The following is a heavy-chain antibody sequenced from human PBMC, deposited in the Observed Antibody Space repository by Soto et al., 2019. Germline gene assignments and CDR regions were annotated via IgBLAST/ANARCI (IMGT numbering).Heavy chain of an antibody. CDR3: ATMGTPATGLYYFDY. J-gene: IGHJ4*02. CDR1: GGSISSGNYY. D-gene: IGHD1-7*01. Sequence: SETLSLTCTVSGGSISSGNYYWSWIRQPPGKGLEWIGFISYSGSTYYNASLKSRVAISVDTYKNQFSLNLSFVTAADTAVYYCATMGTPATGLYYFDYWGQGTLVTVSS. CDR2: ISYSGST. V-gene: IGHV4-30-4*01.